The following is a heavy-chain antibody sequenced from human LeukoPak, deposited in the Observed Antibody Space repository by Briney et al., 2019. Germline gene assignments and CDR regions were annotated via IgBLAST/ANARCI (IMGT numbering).Heavy chain of an antibody. J-gene: IGHJ6*02. CDR2: ISYSGNK. V-gene: IGHV4-39*01. CDR3: ARRPRLDV. CDR1: GDSITTTGYH. Sequence: PSATLSLTCIISGDSITTTGYHWACTRQPQRKGLQWIGSISYSGNKYYSPSLNSRVTISLDTSKNQFSLRLTSVTAADTAVYYCARRPRLDVWGQGTTVT.